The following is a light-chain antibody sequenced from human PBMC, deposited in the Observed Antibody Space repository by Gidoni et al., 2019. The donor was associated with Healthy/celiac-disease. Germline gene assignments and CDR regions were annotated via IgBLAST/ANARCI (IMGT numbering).Light chain of an antibody. Sequence: DIQMTQSPSSLSASVGDRVTITCRASQSISIYLNWYQQKPGKAPKLLIYAASSLQSGVPSRFSGSGSGTDFTPAISSLQPEDFAVYYCQQGYSPPLTFGGGAKVEIK. CDR1: QSISIY. CDR2: AAS. CDR3: QQGYSPPLT. J-gene: IGKJ4*01. V-gene: IGKV1-39*01.